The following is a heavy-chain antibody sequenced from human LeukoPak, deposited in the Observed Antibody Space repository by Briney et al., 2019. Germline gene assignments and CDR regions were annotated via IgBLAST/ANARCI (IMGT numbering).Heavy chain of an antibody. D-gene: IGHD6-19*01. CDR3: ARLAGDYFDY. Sequence: PSETLSLICTVSGGSISSTTYYWGWIRQPPGKGLEFIGHIYYTGSTYYNPSLKSRVTISVDTSKSQFSLRLSSVTAADTAVYYCARLAGDYFDYWGQGTLVTVSS. CDR2: IYYTGST. J-gene: IGHJ4*02. V-gene: IGHV4-39*01. CDR1: GGSISSTTYY.